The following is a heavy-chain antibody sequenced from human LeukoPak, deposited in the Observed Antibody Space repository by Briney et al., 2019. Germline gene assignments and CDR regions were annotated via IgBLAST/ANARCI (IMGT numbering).Heavy chain of an antibody. CDR3: ARSSVRVGPEDY. J-gene: IGHJ4*02. V-gene: IGHV3-21*01. Sequence: GGSLRLSCASSGFTFSSYSMNWVRQAPGKGLEWVSSISSSSSYIYYADSVKGRFTISRDNAKNSLYLQMNSLRAEDTAVYYCARSSVRVGPEDYWGQGTLVTVS. CDR1: GFTFSSYS. CDR2: ISSSSSYI. D-gene: IGHD1-26*01.